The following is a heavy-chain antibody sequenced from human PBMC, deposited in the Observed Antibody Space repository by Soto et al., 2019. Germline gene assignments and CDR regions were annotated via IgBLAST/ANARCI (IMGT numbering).Heavy chain of an antibody. D-gene: IGHD4-17*01. CDR1: GGTFTTYT. CDR3: ASDVTTEPKAAAGATNYFDF. CDR2: IIPIVGVG. J-gene: IGHJ4*02. Sequence: SVKVSCKASGGTFTTYTISWVRQAPGQGLEWMGRIIPIVGVGNNAQKFQGRVTITADISTSTVYMELNGLRSEDTAVYYCASDVTTEPKAAAGATNYFDFWGQGTLVTVSS. V-gene: IGHV1-69*02.